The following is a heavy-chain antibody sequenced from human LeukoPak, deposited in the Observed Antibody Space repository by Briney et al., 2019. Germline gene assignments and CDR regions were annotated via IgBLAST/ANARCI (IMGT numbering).Heavy chain of an antibody. CDR1: GFTFSDYS. J-gene: IGHJ4*02. CDR3: ASRVGALEY. CDR2: ISSSSSTI. D-gene: IGHD1-26*01. Sequence: GGSLRLSCAASGFTFSDYSMNWGRHAPGKGLEWVSYISSSSSTIFYAASEKGRFTISRDNAKNSLYLQLDSLRAEDTAVYYCASRVGALEYWGQGTLVTVSS. V-gene: IGHV3-48*01.